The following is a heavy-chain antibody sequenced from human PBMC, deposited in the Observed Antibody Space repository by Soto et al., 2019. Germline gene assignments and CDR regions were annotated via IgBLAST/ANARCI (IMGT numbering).Heavy chain of an antibody. Sequence: QVQLVQSGAEVKKPGSSVKVSCKASGGTFSSYSINWVRQAPGQGLEWMGDIIPIFGTANYAQKFQGRVTITADESTSTAYMELSSLVSEDTAVYSCARDGGRDAGGIDYWGQGTLVTVSS. V-gene: IGHV1-69*01. D-gene: IGHD1-26*01. CDR1: GGTFSSYS. CDR3: ARDGGRDAGGIDY. J-gene: IGHJ4*02. CDR2: IIPIFGTA.